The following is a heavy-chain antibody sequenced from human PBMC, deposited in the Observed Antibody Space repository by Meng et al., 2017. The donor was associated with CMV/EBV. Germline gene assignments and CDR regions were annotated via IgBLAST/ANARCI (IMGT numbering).Heavy chain of an antibody. Sequence: SVKVSCKASGGTFSSYAISWVRQAPGQGLEWMGGIIPTFGTANYAQKFQGRVTITTDESTSTAYMELSSLRSEDTAVYYCARSYSSSYWGYYYYGMDVWGQGTTVTVSS. CDR1: GGTFSSYA. D-gene: IGHD6-13*01. CDR3: ARSYSSSYWGYYYYGMDV. CDR2: IIPTFGTA. J-gene: IGHJ6*02. V-gene: IGHV1-69*05.